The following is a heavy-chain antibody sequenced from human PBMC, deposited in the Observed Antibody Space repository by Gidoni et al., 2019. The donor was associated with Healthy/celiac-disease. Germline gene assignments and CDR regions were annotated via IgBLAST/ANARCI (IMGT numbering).Heavy chain of an antibody. Sequence: QVQLVQSGAEVKKPGASVKVSCKASGYTFTGYYMHWVRQAPGQGLEWMGWINPNSGGTNYAQKFQGRVTMTRDTSISTAYMELSRLRSDDTAVYYCARAGDIVVVPAAPFDYWGQGTLVTVSS. V-gene: IGHV1-2*02. J-gene: IGHJ4*02. D-gene: IGHD2-2*01. CDR2: INPNSGGT. CDR3: ARAGDIVVVPAAPFDY. CDR1: GYTFTGYY.